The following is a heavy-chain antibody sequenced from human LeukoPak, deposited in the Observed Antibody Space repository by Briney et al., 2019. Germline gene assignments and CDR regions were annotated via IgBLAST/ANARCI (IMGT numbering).Heavy chain of an antibody. CDR2: ISYDGSNK. J-gene: IGHJ4*02. CDR3: AKESGSYFDY. Sequence: GGSLRLSCAASGFTFSSYGMHWVRQAPGKGLEWVAVISYDGSNKYYADSVKGRFTISRDNSKNTLYLQMNSLRAEDTAVYYCAKESGSYFDYWGQGTLVTVSS. V-gene: IGHV3-30*18. CDR1: GFTFSSYG. D-gene: IGHD1-26*01.